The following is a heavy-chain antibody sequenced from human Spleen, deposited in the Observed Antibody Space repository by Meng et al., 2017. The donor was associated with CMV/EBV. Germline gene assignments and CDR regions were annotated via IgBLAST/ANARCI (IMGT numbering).Heavy chain of an antibody. CDR3: ARAYYTMDV. J-gene: IGHJ6*04. V-gene: IGHV3-48*03. CDR1: GFTFSSYE. Sequence: GGSLRLSCADSGFTFSSYEMNWVRQAPGKGLEWVSYISTSGSTIYYADSVKGRFIISRDNAKNSLHLEMNSLTAEDTALYYCARAYYTMDVWGEGTTVTVSS. D-gene: IGHD2-21*01. CDR2: ISTSGSTI.